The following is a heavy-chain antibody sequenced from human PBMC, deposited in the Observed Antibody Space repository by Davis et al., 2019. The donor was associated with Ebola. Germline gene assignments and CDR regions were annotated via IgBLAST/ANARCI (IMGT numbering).Heavy chain of an antibody. CDR2: IIPIFGTI. CDR1: GYTFTGYY. CDR3: AKSDYDYRNYYSGMDV. V-gene: IGHV1-69*06. J-gene: IGHJ6*02. Sequence: SVKVSCKASGYTFTGYYMHWVRQAPGQGLEWMGGIIPIFGTINYAQKFQGRVTLTADTSTSTAYMEVSGLRFEDTAVYYCAKSDYDYRNYYSGMDVWGQGTTVTVSS. D-gene: IGHD5-12*01.